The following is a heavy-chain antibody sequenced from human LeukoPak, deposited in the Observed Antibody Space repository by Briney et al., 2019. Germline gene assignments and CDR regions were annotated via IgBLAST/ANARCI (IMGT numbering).Heavy chain of an antibody. V-gene: IGHV4-34*01. CDR3: ARDSVGTLDY. Sequence: SETLSLTCAVYGGSFSGYYWSWIRQPPGKGLEWIGEINHSGSTNYNPSLKSRVTISVDTSKNQFSLKLNSVTAADTAVYFCARDSVGTLDYWGQGTLVTVSS. CDR1: GGSFSGYY. CDR2: INHSGST. D-gene: IGHD3-10*01. J-gene: IGHJ4*02.